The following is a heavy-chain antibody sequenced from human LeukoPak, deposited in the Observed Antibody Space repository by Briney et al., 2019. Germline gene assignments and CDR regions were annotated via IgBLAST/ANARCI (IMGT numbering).Heavy chain of an antibody. V-gene: IGHV1-46*01. CDR2: INPSGGST. CDR1: GSTFTSYY. D-gene: IGHD6-19*01. J-gene: IGHJ4*02. CDR3: AMARYSSGWYVY. Sequence: ASVEVSCKASGSTFTSYYMHWVRQAPGQGLEWMGIINPSGGSTSYAQKFQGRVTMTRDTSTTTVYMELSSLNSEDTAVYYCAMARYSSGWYVYWGQGTLVTVSS.